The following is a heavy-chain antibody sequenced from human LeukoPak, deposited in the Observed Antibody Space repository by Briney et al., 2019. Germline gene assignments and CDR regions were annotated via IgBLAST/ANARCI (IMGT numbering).Heavy chain of an antibody. J-gene: IGHJ6*02. D-gene: IGHD2-15*01. CDR1: GGSFSGYH. CDR2: INHSGST. V-gene: IGHV4-34*01. CDR3: ARVGQLGYCSGGSCYSPYYYYGMDV. Sequence: SETLSLTCAVYGGSFSGYHWSWIRQPPGKGLEWIGEINHSGSTNYNPSLKSRVTISVDTSKNQFSLKLSSVTAADTAVYYCARVGQLGYCSGGSCYSPYYYYGMDVWGQGTTVTVSS.